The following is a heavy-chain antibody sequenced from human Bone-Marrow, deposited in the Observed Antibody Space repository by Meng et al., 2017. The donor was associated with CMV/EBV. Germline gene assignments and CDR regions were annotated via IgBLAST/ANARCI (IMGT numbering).Heavy chain of an antibody. D-gene: IGHD6-13*01. CDR2: IIPILGIA. Sequence: SVKVSXXASGGTFSSYAISWVRQAPGQGLEWMGGIIPILGIANYAQKFQGRVTITADKSTSTAYMELSSLRSEDTAVYYCARDGPIIAAAGEGYYYYYGMDVWGQGTTVTVSS. J-gene: IGHJ6*02. CDR3: ARDGPIIAAAGEGYYYYYGMDV. CDR1: GGTFSSYA. V-gene: IGHV1-69*10.